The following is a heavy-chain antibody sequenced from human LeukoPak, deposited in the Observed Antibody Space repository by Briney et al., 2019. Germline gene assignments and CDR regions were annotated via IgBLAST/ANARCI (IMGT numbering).Heavy chain of an antibody. V-gene: IGHV3-30*02. CDR1: GFTFSSYG. CDR3: AKDNWLPSSPAVAGLGD. D-gene: IGHD6-19*01. Sequence: GGSLRLSCAASGFTFSSYGMHWVRQAPGKGLEWAAFIRRDGSDIFHADSVKGRFTISRDNSRNTLYLQMNSLTVEDTAVYYCAKDNWLPSSPAVAGLGDWNQGTLVIVSS. J-gene: IGHJ4*02. CDR2: IRRDGSDI.